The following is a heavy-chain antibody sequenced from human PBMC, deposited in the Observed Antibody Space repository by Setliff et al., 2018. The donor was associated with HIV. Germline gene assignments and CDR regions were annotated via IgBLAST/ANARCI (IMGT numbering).Heavy chain of an antibody. V-gene: IGHV3-48*01. CDR3: ARAGVVEGYYYYYYMDV. CDR2: ISSKRTSI. Sequence: GGSLRLSCETSGFTFGDFCMNWVRQAPGKGLEWISYISSKRTSIYYADSVKGRFTISRDNDRNSLYLQMNGLRAEDTAVYYCARAGVVEGYYYYYYMDVWGKGTTVTVSS. CDR1: GFTFGDFC. D-gene: IGHD2-15*01. J-gene: IGHJ6*03.